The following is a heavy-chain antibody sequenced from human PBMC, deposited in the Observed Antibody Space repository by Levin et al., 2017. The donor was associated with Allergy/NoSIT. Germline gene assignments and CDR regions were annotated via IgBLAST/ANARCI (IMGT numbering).Heavy chain of an antibody. CDR2: IYTSGST. J-gene: IGHJ6*02. V-gene: IGHV4-4*07. Sequence: PSETLSLTCTVSGGSISSYYWSWIRQPAGKGLEWIGRIYTSGSTNYNPSLKSRVTMSVDTSKNQFSLKLSSVTAADTAVYYCARAQQWLVHSTLIHYYYGMDVWGQGTTVTVSS. CDR3: ARAQQWLVHSTLIHYYYGMDV. D-gene: IGHD6-19*01. CDR1: GGSISSYY.